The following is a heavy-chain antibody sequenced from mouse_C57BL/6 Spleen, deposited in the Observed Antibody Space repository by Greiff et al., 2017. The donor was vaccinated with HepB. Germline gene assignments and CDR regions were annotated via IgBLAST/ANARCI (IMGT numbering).Heavy chain of an antibody. CDR3: ARQGSNHWYFDV. CDR1: GYTFTSYW. J-gene: IGHJ1*03. CDR2: IYPGSGST. D-gene: IGHD2-5*01. Sequence: QVQLQQSGAELVKPGASVKMSCKASGYTFTSYWITWVKQRPGQGLEWIGDIYPGSGSTNYNEKFKSKATLTVDTSSSTAYMQLSSLTSEDSAVYYCARQGSNHWYFDVWGTGTTVTVSS. V-gene: IGHV1-55*01.